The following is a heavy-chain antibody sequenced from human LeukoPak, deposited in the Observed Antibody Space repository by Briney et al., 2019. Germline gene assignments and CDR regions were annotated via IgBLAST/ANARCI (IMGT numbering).Heavy chain of an antibody. CDR3: AKEIEWLSTTDAFDI. D-gene: IGHD5-12*01. J-gene: IGHJ3*02. Sequence: GGTLRLSCAASGFTFSSHGMSWVRQAPGKGLEWVAVISYDGSNKYYADSVKGRFTISRDNSKNTLYLQMNSLRAEDTAVYYCAKEIEWLSTTDAFDIWGQGTMVTVSS. CDR2: ISYDGSNK. V-gene: IGHV3-30*18. CDR1: GFTFSSHG.